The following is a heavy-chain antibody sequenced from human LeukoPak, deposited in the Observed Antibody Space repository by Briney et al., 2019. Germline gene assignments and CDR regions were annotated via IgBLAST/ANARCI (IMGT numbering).Heavy chain of an antibody. CDR3: AVSSRYSGSYFSYFDY. V-gene: IGHV1-2*02. Sequence: GASVKVSRKASGYTFTGYYMHWVRQAPGQGLEWMGWINPNSGDTNYAQKLQGRVTMTRDTSIKTAYMELSGLRSDDTAVYYCAVSSRYSGSYFSYFDYWGQGTLVTVSS. J-gene: IGHJ4*02. CDR1: GYTFTGYY. D-gene: IGHD1-26*01. CDR2: INPNSGDT.